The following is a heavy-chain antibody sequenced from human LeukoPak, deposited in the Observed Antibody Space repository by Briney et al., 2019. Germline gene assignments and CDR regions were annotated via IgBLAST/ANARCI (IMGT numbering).Heavy chain of an antibody. J-gene: IGHJ4*02. CDR2: ISSDGRNK. CDR3: ARDLRKGRYFDY. CDR1: GFTFSTYG. Sequence: GGSLRLSCAASGFTFSTYGMHWVRQAPGKGLEWVALISSDGRNKDYADSAKGRFTISRDNCKNTLYVQMNSLRAEDTAVYYCARDLRKGRYFDYWGQGTLVTVSS. D-gene: IGHD3-10*01. V-gene: IGHV3-30*03.